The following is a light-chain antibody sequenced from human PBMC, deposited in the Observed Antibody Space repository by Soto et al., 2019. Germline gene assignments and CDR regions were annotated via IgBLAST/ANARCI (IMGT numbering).Light chain of an antibody. V-gene: IGKV3-15*01. CDR3: QQYNNWPPWT. CDR1: QSVSSN. J-gene: IGKJ1*01. CDR2: GAS. Sequence: EIVMTQSPATLSVSPGERATLSCRASQSVSSNLAWYQQKPGKAPRLLIYGASTRATGIPARFSGSGSGTEFTLTISSLQSGDFAIYYCQQYNNWPPWTFGQGTKVDIK.